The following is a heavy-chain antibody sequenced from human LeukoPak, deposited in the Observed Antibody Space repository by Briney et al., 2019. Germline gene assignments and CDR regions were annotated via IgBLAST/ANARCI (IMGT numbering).Heavy chain of an antibody. CDR2: MYYSGDT. CDR3: ARHGGIVRGFSDAFDI. V-gene: IGHV4-59*08. J-gene: IGHJ3*02. Sequence: SETLSLTCTVSGGSINSYYWSWIRQPPGKGLEWIGYMYYSGDTNYNPSLKSRLTMSLDTSKNQFSLKLNSVTAADTALYYCARHGGIVRGFSDAFDIWGQGTMVTVSS. D-gene: IGHD3-10*01. CDR1: GGSINSYY.